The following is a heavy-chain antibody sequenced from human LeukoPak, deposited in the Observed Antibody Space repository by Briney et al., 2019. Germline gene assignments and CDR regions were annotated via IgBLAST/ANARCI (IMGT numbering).Heavy chain of an antibody. Sequence: SETLSLTCTVSGGSISSSSYYWGWIRQPPGKGLEWIGSIYYSGSTYYSPSLKSRVTISVDTSKNQFSLKLSSVTAADTAVYYCARQEDYDFWSGHDYYFDYWGQGTLVTVSS. CDR2: IYYSGST. D-gene: IGHD3-3*01. CDR1: GGSISSSSYY. V-gene: IGHV4-39*01. CDR3: ARQEDYDFWSGHDYYFDY. J-gene: IGHJ4*02.